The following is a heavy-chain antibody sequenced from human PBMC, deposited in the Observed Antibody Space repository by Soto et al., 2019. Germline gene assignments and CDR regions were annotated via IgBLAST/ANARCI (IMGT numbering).Heavy chain of an antibody. J-gene: IGHJ4*02. Sequence: SETLSLTCDVSGVSISSGNWWSWVRQPPGKRLEWIGEIYRDGRTTYNPSLRGRATISVDTSENWFSLGVTSATAADTAVYYCVRLIYDRRLNYLYFDYWGRGALV. D-gene: IGHD3-22*01. CDR1: GVSISSGNW. CDR3: VRLIYDRRLNYLYFDY. V-gene: IGHV4-4*02. CDR2: IYRDGRT.